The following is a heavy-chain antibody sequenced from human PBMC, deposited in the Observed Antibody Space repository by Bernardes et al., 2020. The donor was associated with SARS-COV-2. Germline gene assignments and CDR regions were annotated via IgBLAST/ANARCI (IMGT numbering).Heavy chain of an antibody. Sequence: GGSLRLSCAASGFNFSSYAMNWVRQAPGKGLQWVSSITASTTYIQYTDSVEGRFTVSRENAKNSLYLQMNSLRVGDTAVYYCARAVAYCSGGSCYGMDVWGQGTTVTVSS. CDR3: ARAVAYCSGGSCYGMDV. CDR2: ITASTTYI. V-gene: IGHV3-21*01. D-gene: IGHD2-15*01. CDR1: GFNFSSYA. J-gene: IGHJ6*02.